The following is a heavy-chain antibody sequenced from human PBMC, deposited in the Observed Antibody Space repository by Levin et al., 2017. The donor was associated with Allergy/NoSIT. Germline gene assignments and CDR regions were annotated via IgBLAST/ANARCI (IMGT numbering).Heavy chain of an antibody. J-gene: IGHJ4*02. Sequence: GGSLRLSCAASGFTFSSYSMNWVRQAPGKGLEWVSYISSSSSTIYYADSVKGRFTISRDNAKNSLYLQMNSLRAEDTAVYYCARDLYDILTGYLIPFDYWGQGTLVTVSS. V-gene: IGHV3-48*01. CDR2: ISSSSSTI. CDR3: ARDLYDILTGYLIPFDY. CDR1: GFTFSSYS. D-gene: IGHD3-9*01.